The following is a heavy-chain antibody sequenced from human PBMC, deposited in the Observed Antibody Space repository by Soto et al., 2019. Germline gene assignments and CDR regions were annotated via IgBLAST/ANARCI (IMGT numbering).Heavy chain of an antibody. Sequence: EVQLLESGGGLVQPGGSLRLSCAASGFTFSSYAMSWVRQAPGKGLEWVSAISGSGGSTYYPDSVKGRFTISRDNSKNTLYLQMNSLRAEDTAVYYCAKDRIPEHDYGDYYDYWGQGTLVTVSS. CDR3: AKDRIPEHDYGDYYDY. CDR2: ISGSGGST. D-gene: IGHD4-17*01. V-gene: IGHV3-23*01. J-gene: IGHJ4*02. CDR1: GFTFSSYA.